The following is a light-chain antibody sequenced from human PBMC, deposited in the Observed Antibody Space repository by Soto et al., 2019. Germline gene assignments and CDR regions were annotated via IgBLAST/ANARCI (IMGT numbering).Light chain of an antibody. V-gene: IGKV3-15*01. Sequence: EIVMTQSPPTLSVSPGERATLSCRASQSVSNKLAWYQQKPGQAPRLLIYGASTRATDIPARFSGSGSGTECSLTISSLQSEDFAIYYCQQYKDWVFTFGPGTKVDVK. J-gene: IGKJ3*01. CDR2: GAS. CDR1: QSVSNK. CDR3: QQYKDWVFT.